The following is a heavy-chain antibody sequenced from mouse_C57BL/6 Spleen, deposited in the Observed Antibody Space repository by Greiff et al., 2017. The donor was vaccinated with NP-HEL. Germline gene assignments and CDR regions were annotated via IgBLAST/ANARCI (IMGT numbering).Heavy chain of an antibody. D-gene: IGHD3-2*02. CDR2: IDPSDSET. V-gene: IGHV1-52*01. J-gene: IGHJ4*01. CDR1: GYTFTSYW. CDR3: ARDEIRDSSGYSYAIDY. Sequence: QVQLQQPGAELVRPGSSVKLSCKASGYTFTSYWMHWVKQRPIQGLEWIGNIDPSDSETHYNQKFKDKATLTVDKSSSTAYMQLSSLTSEDSAVYYCARDEIRDSSGYSYAIDYWGQGTSVTVSS.